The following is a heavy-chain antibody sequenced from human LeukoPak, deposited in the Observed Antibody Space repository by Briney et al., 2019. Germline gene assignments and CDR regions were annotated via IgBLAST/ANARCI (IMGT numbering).Heavy chain of an antibody. Sequence: AVKVSCKASGYTFTSYGISGVRQAPGQGLEGMGWISAYNGNTNYAQKLQGRVTMTTDTSTSTAYMELRSLRSDDTAVYYCAREGLYYDILTGYYEDYWGQGTLVTVSS. J-gene: IGHJ4*02. V-gene: IGHV1-18*01. D-gene: IGHD3-9*01. CDR1: GYTFTSYG. CDR3: AREGLYYDILTGYYEDY. CDR2: ISAYNGNT.